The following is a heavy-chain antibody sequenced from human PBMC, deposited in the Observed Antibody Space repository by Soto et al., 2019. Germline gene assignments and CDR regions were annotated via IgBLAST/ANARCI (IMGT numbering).Heavy chain of an antibody. J-gene: IGHJ4*02. Sequence: SVKVSCKASGGTFSSYAISWVRQAPGQGLEWMGGIIPIFGTANYAQKFQGRVTITADESTSTAYMELSSLRSEDTAVYHCALHRSIAARGDHFDYWGQGTLVTVSS. CDR1: GGTFSSYA. V-gene: IGHV1-69*13. CDR2: IIPIFGTA. CDR3: ALHRSIAARGDHFDY. D-gene: IGHD6-6*01.